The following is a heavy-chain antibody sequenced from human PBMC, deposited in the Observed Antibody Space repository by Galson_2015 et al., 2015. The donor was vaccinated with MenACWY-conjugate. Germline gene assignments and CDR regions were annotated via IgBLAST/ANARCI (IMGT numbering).Heavy chain of an antibody. CDR3: TRADHRYGSRTNCPFDH. CDR2: IQSKNYGANT. V-gene: IGHV3-49*03. Sequence: SLRLSCATSGFAFGDYLMGWFRQAPGTGLEWVGYIQSKNYGANTQYAASVKDRFTISRDDSRSIAYLQMNSLKTEDTALYYCTRADHRYGSRTNCPFDHWGQGTLVTVSS. J-gene: IGHJ4*02. CDR1: GFAFGDYL. D-gene: IGHD2-2*01.